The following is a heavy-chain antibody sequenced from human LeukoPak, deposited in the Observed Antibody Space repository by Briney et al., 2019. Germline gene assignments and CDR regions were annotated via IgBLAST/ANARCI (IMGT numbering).Heavy chain of an antibody. D-gene: IGHD3-22*01. V-gene: IGHV1-18*01. CDR1: GYTFTRYG. CDR2: ISAYNGNT. Sequence: ASVKVSCKASGYTFTRYGISWVRQAPGQGPEWMGWISAYNGNTKSAEKFQGRVTMTTDTSTSTAYMELRSLRSDDTAVYYCGREKDYYDKSGYLGYWGQGTLVTVSS. CDR3: GREKDYYDKSGYLGY. J-gene: IGHJ4*02.